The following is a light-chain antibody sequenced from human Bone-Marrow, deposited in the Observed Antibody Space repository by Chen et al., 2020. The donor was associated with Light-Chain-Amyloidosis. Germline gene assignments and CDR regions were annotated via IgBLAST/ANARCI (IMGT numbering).Light chain of an antibody. CDR2: DVS. CDR3: ASRTIANALGGM. CDR1: SSDVGRYDS. Sequence: QSALTQPASVSGSPGQSITISCTGSSSDVGRYDSFSWYQQHPGKGPKLIIYDVSNRPSGIANHFSGSKSGNTASLTSSGLHGEDEADYYCASRTIANALGGMFGGGTKLTVL. V-gene: IGLV2-14*03. J-gene: IGLJ3*02.